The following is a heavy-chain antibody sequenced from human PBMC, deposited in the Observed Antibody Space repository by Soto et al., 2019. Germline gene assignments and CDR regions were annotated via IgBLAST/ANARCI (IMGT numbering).Heavy chain of an antibody. Sequence: SSETLSLTXVVSNFSISSGYYWGWIRQSPGKGLEWIASIYRSGTTSYNPSLKSRVTISVDPSKNQFSLMLTAVTAADTAVYYCARTHSGSYYPVFNYWGRGSLVTVSS. J-gene: IGHJ4*02. CDR3: ARTHSGSYYPVFNY. D-gene: IGHD1-26*01. CDR1: NFSISSGYY. CDR2: IYRSGTT. V-gene: IGHV4-38-2*01.